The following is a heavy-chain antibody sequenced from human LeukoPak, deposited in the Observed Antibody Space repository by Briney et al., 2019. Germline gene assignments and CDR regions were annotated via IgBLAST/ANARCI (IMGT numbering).Heavy chain of an antibody. CDR3: AKVKAVTMIVVGRSYFDY. J-gene: IGHJ4*02. CDR1: GFTFSSYA. V-gene: IGHV3-23*01. Sequence: GGSLRLSCAASGFTFSSYAMSWVRQAPGKGLEWVSAISGSGGSTYYADSVKGRFTISRDNSKNTLYLQMNSLRAEDTAVYYCAKVKAVTMIVVGRSYFDYWGQGTLVTISS. CDR2: ISGSGGST. D-gene: IGHD3-22*01.